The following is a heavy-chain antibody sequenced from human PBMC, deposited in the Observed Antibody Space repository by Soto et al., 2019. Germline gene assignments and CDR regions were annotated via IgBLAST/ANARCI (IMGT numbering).Heavy chain of an antibody. V-gene: IGHV4-4*02. Sequence: SETLSLTCTVSGGSTSSSNWRSWVRNPPGKGLEWIGEIYHSGSTNYNPSLKSRVTISVDKSKNQFSLKLSSVTAADTAVYYCASLVVGSPPSGMDVWGQGSTVTVSS. CDR1: GGSTSSSNW. CDR3: ASLVVGSPPSGMDV. D-gene: IGHD3-22*01. CDR2: IYHSGST. J-gene: IGHJ6*02.